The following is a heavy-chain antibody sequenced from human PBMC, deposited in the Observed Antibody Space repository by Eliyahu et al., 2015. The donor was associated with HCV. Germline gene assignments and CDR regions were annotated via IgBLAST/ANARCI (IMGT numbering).Heavy chain of an antibody. CDR3: VGEKDGSGSSFDY. J-gene: IGHJ4*02. D-gene: IGHD3-10*01. Sequence: EVQLVESGGGLVQPGGSLRLSCAGSGFTFSSYWMSWVRXXPGKGLXWVANIKXDGRDKYYLGSVKGRFTISRDNAKNSLYLQMNSLRADDTAVYYCVGEKDGSGSSFDYWGQGTLVTVSS. CDR1: GFTFSSYW. CDR2: IKXDGRDK. V-gene: IGHV3-7*01.